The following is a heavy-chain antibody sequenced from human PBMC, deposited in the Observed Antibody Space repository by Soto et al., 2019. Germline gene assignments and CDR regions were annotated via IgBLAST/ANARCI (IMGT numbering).Heavy chain of an antibody. CDR1: GGSLSNYG. D-gene: IGHD3-22*01. J-gene: IGHJ6*02. CDR2: IIPVFGTP. CDR3: ARGDATKIVVTTYYAMDV. V-gene: IGHV1-69*12. Sequence: QVQLVQSGAEVKKPGSSVKVSCKASGGSLSNYGISWVRQAPGQGLEWMGAIIPVFGTPNYAQKFQDRVTIPADESKTTVYMEVRSLTSEDTAVYYCARGDATKIVVTTYYAMDVWGQGTTVTVSS.